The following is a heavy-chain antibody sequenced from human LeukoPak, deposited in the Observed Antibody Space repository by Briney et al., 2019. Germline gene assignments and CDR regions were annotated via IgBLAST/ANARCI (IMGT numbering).Heavy chain of an antibody. CDR1: GFTFTHFE. D-gene: IGHD3-10*01. J-gene: IGHJ4*02. V-gene: IGHV3-48*03. Sequence: GGSLRLSCAASGFTFTHFEMNWVRQAPGKGLEWVSFISTSGSTIYYADSVKGRFTISRDNAKNSLYLQMSSLRAEDTAVYYCARVTGYWGSGNYYFDYWGQGTLVTVSS. CDR3: ARVTGYWGSGNYYFDY. CDR2: ISTSGSTI.